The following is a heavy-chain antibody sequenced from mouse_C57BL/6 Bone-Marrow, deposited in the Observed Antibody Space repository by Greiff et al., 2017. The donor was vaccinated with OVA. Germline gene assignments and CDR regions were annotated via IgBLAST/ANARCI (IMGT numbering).Heavy chain of an antibody. CDR3: ARNYYGSPTYFDV. D-gene: IGHD1-1*01. CDR2: ISSGSSTI. CDR1: GFTFSDYG. V-gene: IGHV5-17*01. J-gene: IGHJ1*03. Sequence: EVKLVESGGGLVKPGGSLKLSCAASGFTFSDYGMHWVRQAPEKGLEWVAYISSGSSTIYYADTVKGRFTIHSDNAKNTLFLQMTSLRSEDTAMYYCARNYYGSPTYFDVWGTGTTVTVSS.